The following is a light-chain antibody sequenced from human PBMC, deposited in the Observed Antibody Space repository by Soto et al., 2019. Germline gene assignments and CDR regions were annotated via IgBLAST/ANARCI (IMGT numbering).Light chain of an antibody. Sequence: EIVLTQSPGTLSLSPGERATLSCRASQSVSSSYLAWYQQKPGQAPRLLSYGASSRATGIRDRFSGSGSGTDFTLTISRLEPEDFAVYYCHQYVSSLFGQGTKVDIK. V-gene: IGKV3-20*01. J-gene: IGKJ1*01. CDR1: QSVSSSY. CDR3: HQYVSSL. CDR2: GAS.